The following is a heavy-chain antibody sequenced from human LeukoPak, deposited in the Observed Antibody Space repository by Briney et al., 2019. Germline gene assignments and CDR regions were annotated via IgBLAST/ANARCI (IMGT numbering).Heavy chain of an antibody. CDR2: IYTSGST. J-gene: IGHJ6*03. CDR3: ARDRSTAMVGGYYYYMDV. Sequence: PSETLSLTCTVSGGSISSGSYYWSWIRQPAGKGLEWIGRIYTSGSTKYNPSLKSRVTISVNTSKNQFSLKLSSVTAADTAVYYCARDRSTAMVGGYYYYMDVWGKGTTVTVSS. V-gene: IGHV4-61*02. CDR1: GGSISSGSYY. D-gene: IGHD5-18*01.